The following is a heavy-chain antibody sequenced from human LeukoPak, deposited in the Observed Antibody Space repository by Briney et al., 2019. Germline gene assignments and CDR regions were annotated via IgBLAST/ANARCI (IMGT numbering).Heavy chain of an antibody. V-gene: IGHV1-2*02. J-gene: IGHJ1*01. D-gene: IGHD2-15*01. CDR1: GYTFTGYY. Sequence: ASVKVSCKASGYTFTGYYMHRVRQAPGQGLEWMGWINPNSGGTNYAQKFQGRVTMTRDTSISTAYMELSRLRSDDTAVYYCASEFGYCSGGSCYSDPTEYFQHWGQGSLVTVSS. CDR3: ASEFGYCSGGSCYSDPTEYFQH. CDR2: INPNSGGT.